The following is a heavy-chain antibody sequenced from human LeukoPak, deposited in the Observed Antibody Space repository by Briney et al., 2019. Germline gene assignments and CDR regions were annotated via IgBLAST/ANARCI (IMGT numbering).Heavy chain of an antibody. Sequence: SETLSLTCTVSGDSISSYYWSWIRQPPGKGLEWIGYIYYSGSTNYNPSLKSRVTISVDTSKNQFSLKLSSVTAADTAVYYCATTPGIVGATSFDYWGQGTLVTVSS. CDR3: ATTPGIVGATSFDY. D-gene: IGHD1-26*01. J-gene: IGHJ4*02. CDR2: IYYSGST. CDR1: GDSISSYY. V-gene: IGHV4-59*01.